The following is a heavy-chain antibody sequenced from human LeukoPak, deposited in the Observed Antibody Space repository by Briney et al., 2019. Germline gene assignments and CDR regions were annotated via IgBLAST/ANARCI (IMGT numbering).Heavy chain of an antibody. D-gene: IGHD5-18*01. CDR2: IIPIFGTA. CDR3: ARENGGYSYGYFLNWFDP. J-gene: IGHJ5*02. CDR1: GGTFSSYA. Sequence: SVKVSCKASGGTFSSYAISWVRQAPGQGLEWMGGIIPIFGTANYAQKFQGRVTITADESTGTAYMELSSLRSEDTAVYYCARENGGYSYGYFLNWFDPWGQGTLVTVSS. V-gene: IGHV1-69*13.